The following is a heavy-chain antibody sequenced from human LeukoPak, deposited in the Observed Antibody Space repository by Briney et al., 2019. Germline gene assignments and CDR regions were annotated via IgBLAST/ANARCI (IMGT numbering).Heavy chain of an antibody. CDR2: INPNSGGT. Sequence: GASVKLSCKASGYALTGYYMHWLRHAPGQGLELMGWINPNSGGTNYAQKFQGRVTMTRDTSISTAYMELSRLRSDDTAGYYCARSGDASVISGHGTTVTVSS. J-gene: IGHJ3*02. CDR3: ARSGDASVI. V-gene: IGHV1-2*02. CDR1: GYALTGYY.